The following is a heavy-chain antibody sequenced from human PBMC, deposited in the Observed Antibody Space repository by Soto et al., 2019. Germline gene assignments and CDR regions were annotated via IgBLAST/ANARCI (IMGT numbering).Heavy chain of an antibody. J-gene: IGHJ3*01. CDR1: GGTFSSYA. CDR2: IIPIFGTA. D-gene: IGHD1-26*01. Sequence: QVQLVQSGAEVKKPGSSVKVSCKASGGTFSSYAISWVRQAPGQGLEWMGGIIPIFGTANYAQKFQGRVTITADESTSTAYMELSSLRSEHTAVYYCASPFTSSGSYLGLPTNWGRGIMVTDSS. V-gene: IGHV1-69*01. CDR3: ASPFTSSGSYLGLPTN.